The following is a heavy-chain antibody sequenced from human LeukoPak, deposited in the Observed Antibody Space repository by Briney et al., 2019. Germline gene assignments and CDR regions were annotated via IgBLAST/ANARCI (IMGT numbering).Heavy chain of an antibody. Sequence: GGSLRLSCAASGFTFSDYYMSWIRQAPGKGLEWVSYISSSGSTIYYADSVKGRFTISRDNAKNSLYLQMNSLRAGDTAVYYCARDFIMVESNWNHDPERSDAFDIWGQGTMVTVSS. CDR2: ISSSGSTI. V-gene: IGHV3-11*01. CDR3: ARDFIMVESNWNHDPERSDAFDI. CDR1: GFTFSDYY. D-gene: IGHD1-20*01. J-gene: IGHJ3*02.